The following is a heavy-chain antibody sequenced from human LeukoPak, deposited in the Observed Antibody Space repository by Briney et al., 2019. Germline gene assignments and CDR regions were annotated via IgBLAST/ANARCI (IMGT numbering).Heavy chain of an antibody. CDR2: INHSGST. CDR3: ARGITIFGVVDYYYYYMDV. CDR1: GGSFSGYY. J-gene: IGHJ6*03. V-gene: IGHV4-34*01. Sequence: SETLSLTCAVYGGSFSGYYWGWIRQPPGKGLEWIGEINHSGSTNYNPSLKSRVTISVDTSKNQFSLKLSSVTAADTAVYYCARGITIFGVVDYYYYYMDVWGKGTTVTVSS. D-gene: IGHD3-3*01.